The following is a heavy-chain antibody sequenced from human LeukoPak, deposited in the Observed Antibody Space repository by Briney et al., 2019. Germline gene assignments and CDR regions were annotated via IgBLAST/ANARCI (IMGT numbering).Heavy chain of an antibody. J-gene: IGHJ3*02. CDR1: GYSISNAYY. CDR3: ARQGIEFYDYVWGSYRPTSMSHAFDI. V-gene: IGHV4-38-2*02. CDR2: IYYSGST. Sequence: SETLPLTCTVSGYSISNAYYWGWIRQPPGKGLEWIGSIYYSGSTYYNPSLKSRVTISVDTSKNQFSLKLSSVTAADTAVYYCARQGIEFYDYVWGSYRPTSMSHAFDIWGQGTMVTVSS. D-gene: IGHD3-16*02.